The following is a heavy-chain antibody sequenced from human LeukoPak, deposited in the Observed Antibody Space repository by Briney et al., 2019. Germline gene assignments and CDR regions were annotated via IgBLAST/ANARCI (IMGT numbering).Heavy chain of an antibody. CDR1: GFTFSSYS. Sequence: GSLRLSCAASGFTFSSYSMNWGRQAPGKGLEWVSSISRSSSYIYYADSVKGRFTISRDNAKNLLYLQMNSLRAEDTAVYYCARVGYYYDSSGYYHAEYYFDYWGQGTLVTVSS. CDR2: ISRSSSYI. V-gene: IGHV3-21*01. D-gene: IGHD3-22*01. J-gene: IGHJ4*02. CDR3: ARVGYYYDSSGYYHAEYYFDY.